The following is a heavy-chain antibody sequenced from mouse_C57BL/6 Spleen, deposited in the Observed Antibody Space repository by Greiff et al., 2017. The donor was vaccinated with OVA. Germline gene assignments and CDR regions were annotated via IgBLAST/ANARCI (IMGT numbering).Heavy chain of an antibody. CDR2: IDPSDSYT. CDR3: ASSIYYGNYRYYDY. D-gene: IGHD2-1*01. V-gene: IGHV1-69*01. Sequence: VQLQQPGAELVMPGASVKLSCKASGYTFTSYWMHWVKQRPGQGLEWIGEIDPSDSYTNYNQKFKGKSTLTVDKSSSTAYMQLSSLTSEDSAVYYCASSIYYGNYRYYDYGGQGTTLTVSS. CDR1: GYTFTSYW. J-gene: IGHJ2*01.